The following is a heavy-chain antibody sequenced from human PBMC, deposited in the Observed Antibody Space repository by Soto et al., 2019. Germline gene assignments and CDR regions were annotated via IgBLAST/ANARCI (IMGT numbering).Heavy chain of an antibody. Sequence: SLRLSCAASGFTFDDYAMHWVRQAPGKGLEWVSGISWNSGSIGYADSVKGRFTISRDNAKNSLYLQMNSLRAEDTALYYCAKDINHSGSPRAFDIWGQGTMVTVSS. CDR1: GFTFDDYA. CDR3: AKDINHSGSPRAFDI. D-gene: IGHD1-26*01. CDR2: ISWNSGSI. J-gene: IGHJ3*02. V-gene: IGHV3-9*01.